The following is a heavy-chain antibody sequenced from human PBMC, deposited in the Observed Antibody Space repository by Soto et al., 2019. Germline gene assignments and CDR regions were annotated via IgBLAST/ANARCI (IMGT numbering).Heavy chain of an antibody. CDR3: ARDQSCSGGSCFYYYYYYMDV. J-gene: IGHJ6*03. D-gene: IGHD2-15*01. CDR2: ISSSGITI. CDR1: GFTFSDYY. V-gene: IGHV3-11*01. Sequence: QVQLVESGGGLVKPGGSLRLSCAASGFTFSDYYMSWIRQAPGTGLEWVSYISSSGITIYYADSVKGRFTISRDNAKNELYLQMNSLRAEDTAVYYCARDQSCSGGSCFYYYYYYMDVWGKGTTVTV.